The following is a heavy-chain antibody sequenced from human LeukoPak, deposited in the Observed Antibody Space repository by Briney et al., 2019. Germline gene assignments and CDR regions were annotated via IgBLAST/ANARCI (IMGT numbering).Heavy chain of an antibody. D-gene: IGHD3-9*01. CDR3: ARAIRYFDWLLPFGMDV. CDR2: IIPIFGTA. Sequence: SAKVSCKASGGTFSSYAISWVRQAPGQGLEWMGGIIPIFGTANYAQKFQGRVTITADESTSTAYMELSSLRSEDTAVYYCARAIRYFDWLLPFGMDVWGKGTTVTVSS. CDR1: GGTFSSYA. V-gene: IGHV1-69*13. J-gene: IGHJ6*04.